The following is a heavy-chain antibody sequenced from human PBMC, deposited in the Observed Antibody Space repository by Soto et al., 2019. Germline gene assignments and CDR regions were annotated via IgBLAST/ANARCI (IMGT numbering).Heavy chain of an antibody. Sequence: ASVKVSCKASGYTFTSYAIHWVRQAPGQRLEWMGWINASNGNTKYSQKFQGRVTITRDTSASTAYMELSSLRSEDTAVYYCARGYLWSLHGYWGQGTLVTVSS. CDR1: GYTFTSYA. V-gene: IGHV1-3*01. D-gene: IGHD1-1*01. CDR3: ARGYLWSLHGY. J-gene: IGHJ4*02. CDR2: INASNGNT.